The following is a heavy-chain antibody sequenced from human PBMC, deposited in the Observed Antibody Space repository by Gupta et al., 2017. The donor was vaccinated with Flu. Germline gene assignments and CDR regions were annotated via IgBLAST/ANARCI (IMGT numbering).Heavy chain of an antibody. Sequence: QVTLKESGPVLVKPTETLTLTCTVSGFSLSNARMGVSWIRQPPGKALEWLAHIFSNDENSYSTSLKSRLTISKDTSKSQVVLSMTNLDPVDTATYYCARTYSSNWSNWFDPWGQGTLVTVSS. V-gene: IGHV2-26*01. J-gene: IGHJ5*02. CDR3: ARTYSSNWSNWFDP. D-gene: IGHD6-13*01. CDR2: IFSNDEN. CDR1: GFSLSNARMG.